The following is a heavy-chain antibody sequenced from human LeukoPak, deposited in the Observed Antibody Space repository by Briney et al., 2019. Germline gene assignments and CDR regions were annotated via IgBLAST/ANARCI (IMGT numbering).Heavy chain of an antibody. CDR2: ISHTGSTM. J-gene: IGHJ4*02. CDR1: GFRFSSYS. D-gene: IGHD6-13*01. V-gene: IGHV3-48*04. CDR3: AKDLPGYRDY. Sequence: GGSLRLSCAASGFRFSSYSMNWVRQAPGKGLEWVSYISHTGSTMSYADSVKGRFTISRDNARNSLHLQMNSLRAEVTAVYYCAKDLPGYRDYWGQGTLVTVSS.